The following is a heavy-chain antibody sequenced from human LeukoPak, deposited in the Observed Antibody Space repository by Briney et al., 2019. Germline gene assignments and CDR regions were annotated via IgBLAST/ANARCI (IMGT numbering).Heavy chain of an antibody. D-gene: IGHD3-10*01. Sequence: GGSLRLSCAASGFTFSSYSMNWVRQGPGKGLVWVSRIKRDGSGTTYADSVKGRVTISRDNAKNSLYLQMNSLRAEDTAVYYCARALWSGPVYYGMDVWGQGTTVTVSS. CDR1: GFTFSSYS. CDR3: ARALWSGPVYYGMDV. CDR2: IKRDGSGT. J-gene: IGHJ6*02. V-gene: IGHV3-74*01.